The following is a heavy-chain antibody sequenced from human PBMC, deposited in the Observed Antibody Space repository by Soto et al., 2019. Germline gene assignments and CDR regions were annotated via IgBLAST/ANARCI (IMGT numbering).Heavy chain of an antibody. D-gene: IGHD4-4*01. CDR3: ARDEGVPINYRFDY. V-gene: IGHV3-7*03. CDR1: RFSFSSYS. CDR2: IHENGHFT. Sequence: GGSLRLSCAASRFSFSSYSMSWSRQAPGKGLEWLAHIHENGHFTFYVDSVKGRFTISRDDALNSLYPQMNSLRAEDTDMYYCARDEGVPINYRFDYWGQGTLVTVSS. J-gene: IGHJ4*02.